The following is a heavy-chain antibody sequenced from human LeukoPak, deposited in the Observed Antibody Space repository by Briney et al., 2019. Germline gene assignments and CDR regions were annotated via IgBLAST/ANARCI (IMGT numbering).Heavy chain of an antibody. V-gene: IGHV3-23*01. Sequence: GGSLRLFCAASGFTFSSYAVSWVRQARGKALEWVSAFSGGGSSTYDADSVKGPFTRSKDNTKNSLYLQMNSLRAEDAAVYYCAKAAGQVATIEIDYWGQGTLVTVSS. J-gene: IGHJ4*02. CDR1: GFTFSSYA. CDR3: AKAAGQVATIEIDY. CDR2: FSGGGSST. D-gene: IGHD5-12*01.